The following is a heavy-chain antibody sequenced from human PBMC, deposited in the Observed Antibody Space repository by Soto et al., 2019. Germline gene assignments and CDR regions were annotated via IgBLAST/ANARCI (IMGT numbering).Heavy chain of an antibody. V-gene: IGHV3-23*01. CDR2: ISGSGGST. D-gene: IGHD6-13*01. Sequence: GGSLRLSCAASGFTFSSYAMSWVRQAPGKGLEWVSAISGSGGSTYYADSVKGRFTISRDNSKNKLYLQMNSLRAEDTAVYYCAKSGPASRQLVPNWFDPWGQGTLVTVSS. CDR3: AKSGPASRQLVPNWFDP. J-gene: IGHJ5*02. CDR1: GFTFSSYA.